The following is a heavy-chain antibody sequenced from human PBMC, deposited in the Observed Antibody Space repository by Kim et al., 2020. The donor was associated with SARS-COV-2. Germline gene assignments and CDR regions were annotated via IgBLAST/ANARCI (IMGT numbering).Heavy chain of an antibody. Sequence: GGSLRLSCAASGFTFSSYWMSWVRQAPGKGLEWVANIKQDGSEKYYVDSVKGRFTISRDNAKNSLYLQMNSLRAEDTAVYYCARASSGSGSYYNLVGYWGQGTLVTVSS. CDR1: GFTFSSYW. CDR2: IKQDGSEK. J-gene: IGHJ4*02. CDR3: ARASSGSGSYYNLVGY. D-gene: IGHD3-10*01. V-gene: IGHV3-7*03.